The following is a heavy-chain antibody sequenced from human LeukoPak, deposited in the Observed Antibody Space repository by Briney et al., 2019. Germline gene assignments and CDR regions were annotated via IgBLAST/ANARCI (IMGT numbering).Heavy chain of an antibody. D-gene: IGHD4-17*01. Sequence: GASVKVSCKASGGTFSSYAISWVRQAPGQGLEWMGGIIPIFGTANYAQKFQGRVTITADESTSTAYMELSSLRSEDTAVYYCASRTDAYGDYGGEGAYFDYWGQGTLVTVSS. CDR2: IIPIFGTA. CDR1: GGTFSSYA. J-gene: IGHJ4*02. V-gene: IGHV1-69*13. CDR3: ASRTDAYGDYGGEGAYFDY.